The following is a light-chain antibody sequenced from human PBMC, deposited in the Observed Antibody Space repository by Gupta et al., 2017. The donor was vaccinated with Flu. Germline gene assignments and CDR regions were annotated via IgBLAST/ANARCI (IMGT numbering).Light chain of an antibody. CDR3: SSDTSSSVYV. J-gene: IGLJ1*01. Sequence: HSALTQPASVSGSPGRSNTISCTGTSSDIGGYKYVSWYQQHPGKAPKVMIYEVSNRPSGVSNRFSGSKSGSTASLTISGLQAEDEADYYCSSDTSSSVYVFGTGTKVTVL. V-gene: IGLV2-14*01. CDR2: EVS. CDR1: SSDIGGYKY.